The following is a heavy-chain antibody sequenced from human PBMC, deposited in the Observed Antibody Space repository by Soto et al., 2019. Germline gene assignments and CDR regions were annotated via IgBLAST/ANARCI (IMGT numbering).Heavy chain of an antibody. Sequence: QVQLVESGGGVVQPGRSLRLSCAASGFTFSTYGMHWVRQAPGKGLEWVAVISYDGGNKYYGDSVKGRFIISRDNPKNTLYLQMNSLRPEDTAVYYCAKVAGYCSSTTCSRDYYHYYGMAVWGQGTTVTVSS. J-gene: IGHJ6*02. CDR2: ISYDGGNK. CDR1: GFTFSTYG. V-gene: IGHV3-30*18. D-gene: IGHD2-2*01. CDR3: AKVAGYCSSTTCSRDYYHYYGMAV.